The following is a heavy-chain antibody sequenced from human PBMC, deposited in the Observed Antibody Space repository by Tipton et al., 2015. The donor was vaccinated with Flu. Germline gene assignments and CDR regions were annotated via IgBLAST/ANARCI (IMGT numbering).Heavy chain of an antibody. CDR1: GASISAGDYY. J-gene: IGHJ6*02. Sequence: TLSLTCSVSGASISAGDYYWSWIRRHPGGGLEWIGYIYYSGRADYNPSLKSRTTMSVDSSENHLSLKLSSVTAADTAVYYCARMMLTQYSYYTMDVWGQGTAVAVAS. D-gene: IGHD3-10*02. CDR3: ARMMLTQYSYYTMDV. CDR2: IYYSGRA. V-gene: IGHV4-31*03.